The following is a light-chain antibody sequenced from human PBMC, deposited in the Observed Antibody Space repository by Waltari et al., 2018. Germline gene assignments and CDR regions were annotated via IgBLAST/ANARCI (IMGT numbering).Light chain of an antibody. CDR3: QQYNSSPYT. CDR1: QSISSW. V-gene: IGKV1-5*03. CDR2: KAS. Sequence: DIQMTQSPSTLSASVGDRVTITYRASQSISSWLAWYQQKPGKAPKLLIYKASSLESGVPSRFSGSGSGTEFTLTISSLQPDDFATYYCQQYNSSPYTFGQGTKLEIK. J-gene: IGKJ2*01.